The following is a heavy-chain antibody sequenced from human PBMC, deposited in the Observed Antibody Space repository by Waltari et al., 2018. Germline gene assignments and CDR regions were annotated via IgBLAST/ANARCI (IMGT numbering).Heavy chain of an antibody. Sequence: QVQLQESGPGLVKPSETLSLTCTVSGGSISSYYWSWIRQPPGKGLEWIGYIYYSGSTNYNPSLKSRVTISVDTSKNQFSLKLSSVTAADTAVYYCARDASGMGWFDPWGQGTLVTVSS. CDR2: IYYSGST. D-gene: IGHD3-10*01. J-gene: IGHJ5*02. V-gene: IGHV4-59*01. CDR3: ARDASGMGWFDP. CDR1: GGSISSYY.